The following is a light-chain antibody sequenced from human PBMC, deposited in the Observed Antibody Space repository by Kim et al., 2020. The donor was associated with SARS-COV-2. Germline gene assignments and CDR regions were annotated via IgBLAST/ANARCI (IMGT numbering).Light chain of an antibody. CDR3: RT. Sequence: DIVMTQSPLSLPVTPGEPASISCRSSQSLLHSNGYNYLDWYLQKPGQSPQLLIYLGSNRASGVPDRFSGSGSGTDFTLKISRVEAEDVGVSFNRTFGQGTKVDIK. V-gene: IGKV2-28*01. CDR1: QSLLHSNGYNY. CDR2: LGS. J-gene: IGKJ1*01.